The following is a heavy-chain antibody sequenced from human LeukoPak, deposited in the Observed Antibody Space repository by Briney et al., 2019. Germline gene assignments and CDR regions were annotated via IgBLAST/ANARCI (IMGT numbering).Heavy chain of an antibody. Sequence: ASVKVSCKASGYTFTGYYMHWVRQAPGQGLEWMGWINPNSGGTNYAQKFQGRVTMTRDTSINTAYMELSRLRSDDTAVYYCARGPGYSSSRPTGYWGQGTLVTVSS. V-gene: IGHV1-2*02. CDR1: GYTFTGYY. J-gene: IGHJ4*02. CDR2: INPNSGGT. D-gene: IGHD6-13*01. CDR3: ARGPGYSSSRPTGY.